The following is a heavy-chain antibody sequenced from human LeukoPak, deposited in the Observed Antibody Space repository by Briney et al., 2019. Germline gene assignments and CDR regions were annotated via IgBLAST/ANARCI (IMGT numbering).Heavy chain of an antibody. CDR3: AVYCSGGSCYFGGFDP. J-gene: IGHJ5*02. Sequence: GESLKISCKGSGYSFTSYWIGWVRQMPGKGLEWMGIIYPGDSDTRYSPSFQGQVTISADKSISTAYLQWSGLKASDTAMYYCAVYCSGGSCYFGGFDPWGQGTLVTVSS. CDR1: GYSFTSYW. V-gene: IGHV5-51*01. D-gene: IGHD2-15*01. CDR2: IYPGDSDT.